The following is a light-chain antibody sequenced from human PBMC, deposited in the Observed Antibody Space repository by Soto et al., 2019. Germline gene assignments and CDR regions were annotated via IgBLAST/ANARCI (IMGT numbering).Light chain of an antibody. Sequence: EIVLTQSPATLSLSPGERATLSCRASQSVSSYLAWYQQKPGQAPRLRIYDASNRATGIPARFSGSGSGTDFTLTISSLEPTDFAVYYCQQRSNWPPRITFGQGTRLEIK. V-gene: IGKV3-11*01. CDR2: DAS. CDR3: QQRSNWPPRIT. CDR1: QSVSSY. J-gene: IGKJ5*01.